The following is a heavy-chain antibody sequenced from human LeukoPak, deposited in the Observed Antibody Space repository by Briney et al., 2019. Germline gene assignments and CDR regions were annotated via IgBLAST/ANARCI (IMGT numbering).Heavy chain of an antibody. Sequence: GGSLRLSCAASGFTFSSYEMNWVRQAPGKGLEWVSYISSSGNTIYYADSVKGRFTISRDNAKNSLYLQMNSLRAEDTAVYYCARVRSGYSHENYFDYWGQGTLVTVSS. CDR1: GFTFSSYE. D-gene: IGHD5-18*01. CDR2: ISSSGNTI. V-gene: IGHV3-48*03. CDR3: ARVRSGYSHENYFDY. J-gene: IGHJ4*02.